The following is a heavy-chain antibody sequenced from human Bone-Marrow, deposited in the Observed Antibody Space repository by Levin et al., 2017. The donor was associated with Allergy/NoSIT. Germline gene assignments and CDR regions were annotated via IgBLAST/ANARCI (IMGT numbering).Heavy chain of an antibody. Sequence: QAGGSLRLSCAASGFTFSSYAMSWVRQAPGKGLEWVSAISGSGGSTYYADSVKGRFTISRDNSKNTLYLQMNSLRAEDTAVYYCAKSELLAAAGSTLTDPYYFDYWGQGTLVTVSS. CDR3: AKSELLAAAGSTLTDPYYFDY. CDR1: GFTFSSYA. CDR2: ISGSGGST. V-gene: IGHV3-23*01. J-gene: IGHJ4*02. D-gene: IGHD6-13*01.